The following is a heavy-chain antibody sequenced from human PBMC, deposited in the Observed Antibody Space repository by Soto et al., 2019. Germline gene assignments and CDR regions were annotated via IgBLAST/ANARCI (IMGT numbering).Heavy chain of an antibody. V-gene: IGHV4-59*01. CDR3: ARLSFGDQGNY. D-gene: IGHD2-21*02. CDR1: GDSMSGYY. Sequence: QVQLQESGPGLVKPSETLSLTCTVSGDSMSGYYWSWIRQSPGRRLEWIGYIFHSGTTNYNPSLKSRLSMSVDASKTQFFLRVTSVTAADTAIYYCARLSFGDQGNYWGQGTLVTVSS. J-gene: IGHJ4*02. CDR2: IFHSGTT.